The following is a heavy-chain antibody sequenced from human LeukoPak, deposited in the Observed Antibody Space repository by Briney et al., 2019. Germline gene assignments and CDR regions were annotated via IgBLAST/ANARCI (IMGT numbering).Heavy chain of an antibody. Sequence: PGGSLRLSCAASGFTFDDYAMHWVRQAPGKGLEWVSGISWNSGSIVYADSVKGRFTISRDNAKNSLYLQMNSLRAEDTALYYCAKDLLSYSSSWYSSIYYYYYYYMDVWGKGTTVTVSS. CDR3: AKDLLSYSSSWYSSIYYYYYYYMDV. J-gene: IGHJ6*03. CDR1: GFTFDDYA. V-gene: IGHV3-9*01. CDR2: ISWNSGSI. D-gene: IGHD6-13*01.